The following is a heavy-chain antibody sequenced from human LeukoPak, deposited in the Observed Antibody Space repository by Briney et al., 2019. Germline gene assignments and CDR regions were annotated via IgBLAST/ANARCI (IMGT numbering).Heavy chain of an antibody. CDR1: GGSISSSSYY. J-gene: IGHJ4*02. V-gene: IGHV4-39*07. D-gene: IGHD3-3*01. CDR2: IYYSGST. Sequence: PSQTLSLTCTVSGGSISSSSYYWGWIRQPPGKGLEWIGSIYYSGSTYYNPSLKSRVTISVDTSKNQFSLKLSSVTAADTAVYYCARENYDFWSGYYTGDDYWGQGTLVTVSS. CDR3: ARENYDFWSGYYTGDDY.